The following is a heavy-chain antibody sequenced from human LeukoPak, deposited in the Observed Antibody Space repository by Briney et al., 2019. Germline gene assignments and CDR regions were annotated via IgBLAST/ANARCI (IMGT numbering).Heavy chain of an antibody. D-gene: IGHD3-22*01. CDR3: AKEYDSSGYYMDY. CDR2: ISGSGGNT. J-gene: IGHJ4*02. Sequence: SGGSLRLSCTASGLTFSKYAMSWVRQAPGKGLEWLAGISGSGGNTYYAGSVNGRFTISRDNSKNTMYLQMNSLTAEDTAVYYCAKEYDSSGYYMDYWGQGTLVTVSS. CDR1: GLTFSKYA. V-gene: IGHV3-23*01.